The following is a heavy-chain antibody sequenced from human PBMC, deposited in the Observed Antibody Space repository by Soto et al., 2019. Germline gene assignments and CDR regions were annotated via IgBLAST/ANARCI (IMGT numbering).Heavy chain of an antibody. V-gene: IGHV6-1*01. D-gene: IGHD6-6*01. Sequence: SQTLSLTCAISGDSVSINSAAWNWIRQSPSRGLEWLGRTYYRSKWYNDYAVSVKSRITINPDTSKNQFSLQLNSVTPEDTAVYYCARLCRWKYSSSLDYYYGMGVWGQGTTVTVSS. CDR3: ARLCRWKYSSSLDYYYGMGV. CDR1: GDSVSINSAA. CDR2: TYYRSKWYN. J-gene: IGHJ6*02.